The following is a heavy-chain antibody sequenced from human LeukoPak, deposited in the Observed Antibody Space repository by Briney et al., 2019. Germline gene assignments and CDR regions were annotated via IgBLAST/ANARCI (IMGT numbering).Heavy chain of an antibody. CDR2: IYHRSGTP. CDR1: GGSINSDDW. CDR3: AGGGNWRLDP. J-gene: IGHJ5*02. Sequence: PSETLSLTCAVSGGSINSDDWWSWVRQSPGKGLEWIGAIYHRSGTPTYNPSLKSRDTISVDKSKNQFSLNLSSVTAADTAVYFCAGGGNWRLDPWGQGTLVTVSS. D-gene: IGHD1-1*01. V-gene: IGHV4-4*02.